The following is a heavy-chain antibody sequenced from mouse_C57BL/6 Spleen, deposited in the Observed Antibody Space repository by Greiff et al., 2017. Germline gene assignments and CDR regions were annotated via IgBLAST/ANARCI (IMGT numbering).Heavy chain of an antibody. CDR1: GYTFTSYW. Sequence: QVQLKQPGAELVKPGASVKLSCKASGYTFTSYWMHWVKQRPGRGLEWIGRIDPNSGGTKYNEKFKSKATLTVDKPSSTAYMQLSSLTSEDSAVYYYARRRVPYYAMGYWGQGTSVTVSS. CDR3: ARRRVPYYAMGY. D-gene: IGHD2-14*01. V-gene: IGHV1-72*01. CDR2: IDPNSGGT. J-gene: IGHJ4*01.